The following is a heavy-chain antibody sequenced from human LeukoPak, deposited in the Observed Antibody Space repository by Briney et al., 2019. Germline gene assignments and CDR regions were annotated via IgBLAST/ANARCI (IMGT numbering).Heavy chain of an antibody. D-gene: IGHD1-14*01. V-gene: IGHV4-31*03. CDR2: IYYSGST. Sequence: SETLSLTCTVSGGSISSGGYYWSWIRQHPGKGLEWIGYIYYSGSTYYNPSLKSRVTISVDTFKNQFSLKLSSVTAADTAVYYCARMGATGTTSDHWGQGTLVTVSS. J-gene: IGHJ4*02. CDR3: ARMGATGTTSDH. CDR1: GGSISSGGYY.